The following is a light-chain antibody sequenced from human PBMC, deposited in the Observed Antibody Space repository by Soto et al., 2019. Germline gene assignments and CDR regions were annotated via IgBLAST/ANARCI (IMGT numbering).Light chain of an antibody. CDR3: QQTYSTPPT. V-gene: IGKV1-39*01. J-gene: IGKJ1*01. CDR1: QSINIY. Sequence: DIQVTQSTSSLSASVGDRVTITCRASQSINIYLNWYQQKPGKAPKLLIYASSSLQSGVPSRFSGSGSGTVFTLAITSLQPEDFATYYCQQTYSTPPTFGQGTNVAI. CDR2: ASS.